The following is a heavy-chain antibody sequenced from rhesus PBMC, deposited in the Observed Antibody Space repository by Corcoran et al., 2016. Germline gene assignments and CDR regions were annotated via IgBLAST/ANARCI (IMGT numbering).Heavy chain of an antibody. CDR1: GSTCIDYY. CDR3: ARVGGMNSPAY. CDR2: ISNGGGRT. V-gene: IGHV3-178*01. D-gene: IGHD3-9*01. J-gene: IGHJ4*01. Sequence: EVQLVESGGGLAKPGGSLRLSCAASGSTCIDYYMAWVRRAPGKGLELVSRISNGGGRTWYADSVKGRFTISRENAKNTLYLQMNSLRAEDKAVYYCARVGGMNSPAYWGQGVLVTVSS.